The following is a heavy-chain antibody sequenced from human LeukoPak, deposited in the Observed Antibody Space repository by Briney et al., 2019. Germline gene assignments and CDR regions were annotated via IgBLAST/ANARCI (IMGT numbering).Heavy chain of an antibody. CDR1: GFTFTSYA. J-gene: IGHJ4*02. CDR3: AKDRWGEWELLQPFDY. V-gene: IGHV3-23*01. D-gene: IGHD1-26*01. Sequence: GGSLRLSCAASGFTFTSYAMSWLRHAPGKGLYCVSAISGSGGSTYYADSVKGRFTISRDNSKNPLYLQMNSLRAEDTAVYYCAKDRWGEWELLQPFDYWGQGTLVTVYS. CDR2: ISGSGGST.